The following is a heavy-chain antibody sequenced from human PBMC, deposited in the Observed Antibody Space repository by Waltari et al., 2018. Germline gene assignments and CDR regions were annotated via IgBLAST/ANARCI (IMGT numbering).Heavy chain of an antibody. J-gene: IGHJ6*02. CDR2: IWYDGSNK. CDR3: ARGGYSSGWYGDGMDV. D-gene: IGHD6-19*01. Sequence: QVQLVESGGGVVQPGRSLRLSCAASGFTFSSYGLHWVRQAPCKGLEWVAVIWYDGSNKYYADSVKGRFTISRDNSKNTLYLQMNSLRAEDTAVYYCARGGYSSGWYGDGMDVWGQGTTVTVSS. CDR1: GFTFSSYG. V-gene: IGHV3-33*01.